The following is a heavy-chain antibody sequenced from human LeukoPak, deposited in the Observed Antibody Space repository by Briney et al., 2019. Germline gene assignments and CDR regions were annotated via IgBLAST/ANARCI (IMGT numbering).Heavy chain of an antibody. CDR3: ASGGYCSGGSCYDY. CDR1: GGSISSYY. Sequence: TSETLSLTRTVSGGSISSYYWSWIRQPAGKGLEWIGRIYTSGSTNYNPSLKSRVTMSVDTSKNQFSLKLSSVTAADTAVYYCASGGYCSGGSCYDYWGQGTLATVSS. V-gene: IGHV4-4*07. CDR2: IYTSGST. D-gene: IGHD2-15*01. J-gene: IGHJ4*02.